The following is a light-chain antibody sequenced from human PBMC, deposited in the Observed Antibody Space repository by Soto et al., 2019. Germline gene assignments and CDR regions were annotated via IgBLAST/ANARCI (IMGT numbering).Light chain of an antibody. CDR3: MSYAGGNRFV. CDR1: INDVGGYNY. Sequence: QSALTQPPSASGSPGQSVTISCAGTINDVGGYNYVSWYQQHPGKVPQLMIYQVTKRPSGVPDRFSDSKSDTTASLTISGPQDEDEGDYYCMSYAGGNRFVFGTGTKLTVL. V-gene: IGLV2-8*01. J-gene: IGLJ1*01. CDR2: QVT.